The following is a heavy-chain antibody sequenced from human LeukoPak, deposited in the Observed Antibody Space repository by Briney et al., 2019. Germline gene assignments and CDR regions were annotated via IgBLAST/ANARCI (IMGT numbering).Heavy chain of an antibody. Sequence: SETLSLTCTVSGGAINNLFWSWIRQPPGEALEWIGYIYYNGNTNYNPPLKSRVSISVNTSKNQFSLKLSSVTAADTAVYYCARYGLWSFDYWGQGALVTVSS. D-gene: IGHD2-21*01. CDR3: ARYGLWSFDY. J-gene: IGHJ4*02. V-gene: IGHV4-59*08. CDR1: GGAINNLF. CDR2: IYYNGNT.